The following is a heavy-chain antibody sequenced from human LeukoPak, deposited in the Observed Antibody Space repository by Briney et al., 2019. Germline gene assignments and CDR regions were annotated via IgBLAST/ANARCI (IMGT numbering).Heavy chain of an antibody. CDR1: GYTFTSYD. CDR2: MNPNSGNT. Sequence: ASVKVSCKTSGYTFTSYDINWVRQATGQGLEWMGWMNPNSGNTAYAPKFQGRVTMTRDTSIGTAYMELSSLRSEDTAVYYCARGGTLVQGITVLYGMDVWGQGTTVTVSS. CDR3: ARGGTLVQGITVLYGMDV. D-gene: IGHD3-10*01. J-gene: IGHJ6*02. V-gene: IGHV1-8*01.